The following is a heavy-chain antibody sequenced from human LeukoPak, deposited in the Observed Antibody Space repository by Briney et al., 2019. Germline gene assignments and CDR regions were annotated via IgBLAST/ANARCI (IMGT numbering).Heavy chain of an antibody. J-gene: IGHJ1*01. V-gene: IGHV3-66*01. Sequence: PGGSLRLSCAASGFTVSSNYMSWVRQAPGKGLEWVSVIYSDVTTYYADSVKGRFTISRDNSKNTVYLQLNSLRLEDTGVYFCAREGYYGSGSYSDWGQGTLVTVAS. CDR1: GFTVSSNY. CDR3: AREGYYGSGSYSD. CDR2: IYSDVTT. D-gene: IGHD3-10*01.